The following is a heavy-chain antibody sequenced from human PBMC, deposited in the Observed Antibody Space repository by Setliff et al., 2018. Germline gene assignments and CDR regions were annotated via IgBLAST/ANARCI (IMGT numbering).Heavy chain of an antibody. V-gene: IGHV4-38-2*02. Sequence: PSETLSLTCTVSGGSISSHYWSWIRQPPGKGLEWIGSLYHSGSTYYNQSLKSRVTISGDTYKNQFSLKLSSVTAADTAVYYCARDHGRITMVRGVLWGQGTLVTVS. D-gene: IGHD3-10*01. CDR3: ARDHGRITMVRGVL. CDR1: GGSISSHY. J-gene: IGHJ4*02. CDR2: LYHSGST.